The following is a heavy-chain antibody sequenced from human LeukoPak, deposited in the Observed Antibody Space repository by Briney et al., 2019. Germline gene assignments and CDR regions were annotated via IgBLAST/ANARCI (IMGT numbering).Heavy chain of an antibody. CDR1: GFTFDDYA. J-gene: IGHJ5*02. D-gene: IGHD3-10*01. CDR3: AKEWLREVTPYTWFDP. V-gene: IGHV3-23*01. CDR2: INGGGGST. Sequence: GGSLRLSCAASGFTFDDYAMHWVRQAPGKGLEWVSVINGGGGSTYYADSVKGRFTISRDNSKNTLFLQMSSLRVEDTAVYYCAKEWLREVTPYTWFDPWGQGTLVTVSS.